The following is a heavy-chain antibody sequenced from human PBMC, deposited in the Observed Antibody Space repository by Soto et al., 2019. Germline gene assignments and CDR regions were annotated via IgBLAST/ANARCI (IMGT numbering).Heavy chain of an antibody. J-gene: IGHJ6*02. CDR3: ASDQLDSSGYCSYYYGMGV. Sequence: RLSCAASGFTVSSNYMSWFRQAPGKGLEWVSVIYSGGSTYYADSVKGRFTIARDNSKNTLYLQMNSLRAVDRAVYYCASDQLDSSGYCSYYYGMGVWHHATTSTISS. CDR1: GFTVSSNY. D-gene: IGHD3-22*01. CDR2: IYSGGST. V-gene: IGHV3-53*01.